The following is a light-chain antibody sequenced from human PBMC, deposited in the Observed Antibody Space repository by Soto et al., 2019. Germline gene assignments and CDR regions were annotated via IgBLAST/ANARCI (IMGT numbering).Light chain of an antibody. CDR2: AAS. J-gene: IGKJ4*01. CDR3: QQTFTTLS. CDR1: QIIGNY. Sequence: IQLTQSPSSLSASVGDRVTITCRASQIIGNYLNWYQQKPGRAPKLLIYAASNLQSGVPSRFSGSGSGTHFTLTISSLQPEDFAAYYCQQTFTTLSFGGGTKVDIK. V-gene: IGKV1-39*01.